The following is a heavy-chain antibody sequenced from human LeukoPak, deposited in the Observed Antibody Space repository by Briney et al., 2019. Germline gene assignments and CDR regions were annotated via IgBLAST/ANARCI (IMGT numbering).Heavy chain of an antibody. V-gene: IGHV4-4*07. CDR1: GGPIFSYY. CDR2: LYPGVGT. CDR3: ARLKFYDSTGYSPGHYMDV. D-gene: IGHD3-22*01. Sequence: WETLSLTCTVSGGPIFSYYWSWIRQTAGKGLEWIGRLYPGVGTDYNPSLKSRVTMSVDTSKKQFALKLSAVTAADTAVYYCARLKFYDSTGYSPGHYMDVWGKGTTVTVSS. J-gene: IGHJ6*03.